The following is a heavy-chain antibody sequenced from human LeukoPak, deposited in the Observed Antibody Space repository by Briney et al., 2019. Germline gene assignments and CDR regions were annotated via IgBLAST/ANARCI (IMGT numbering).Heavy chain of an antibody. V-gene: IGHV3-48*03. J-gene: IGHJ5*02. CDR3: ARASDPWLQLT. Sequence: PGGSLRLSCAASGFTFSSSEMNWVRQAPGRGLEWVSYIYSSGTTIYYADSVKGRFTVSRDNAKNSLYLQMTSLRAEDTGVYYCARASDPWLQLTWGQGTLVTVSS. CDR2: IYSSGTTI. D-gene: IGHD5-24*01. CDR1: GFTFSSSE.